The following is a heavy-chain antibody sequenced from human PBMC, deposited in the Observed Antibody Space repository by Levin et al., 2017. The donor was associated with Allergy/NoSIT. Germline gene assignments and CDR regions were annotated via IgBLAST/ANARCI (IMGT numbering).Heavy chain of an antibody. J-gene: IGHJ4*02. CDR3: ARGGPPNYDYNWGSYRDGYSDY. D-gene: IGHD3-16*02. CDR2: IRNKAHGGTT. V-gene: IGHV3-49*04. Sequence: GGSLRLSCTGSGFTFGDYAMSWVRQAPGKGLEWVGFIRNKAHGGTTEYAASVKGRLTISIDDSKSIASLQMNSLKTEDTAVYFCARGGPPNYDYNWGSYRDGYSDYWGQGTLVTVSS. CDR1: GFTFGDYA.